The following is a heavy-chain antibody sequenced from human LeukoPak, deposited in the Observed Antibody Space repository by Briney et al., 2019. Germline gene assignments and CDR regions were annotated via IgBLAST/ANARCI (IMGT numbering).Heavy chain of an antibody. J-gene: IGHJ4*02. V-gene: IGHV1-18*01. Sequence: ASVKVSCKASGYTFTSYGISWVRQAPGQGLEWMGLISAYNGNTNYAQKLQGRVTMTTDTSTSTAYMELRSLRSDDTAVYYCARGVYYDFWGGYGFDYWGQGNLVTVSS. CDR2: ISAYNGNT. CDR3: ARGVYYDFWGGYGFDY. CDR1: GYTFTSYG. D-gene: IGHD3-3*01.